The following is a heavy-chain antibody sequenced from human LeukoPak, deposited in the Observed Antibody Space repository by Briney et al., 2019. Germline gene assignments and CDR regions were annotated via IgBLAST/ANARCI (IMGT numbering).Heavy chain of an antibody. D-gene: IGHD4-17*01. J-gene: IGHJ5*02. CDR3: AKGLYRRVTTVTTSWFDP. V-gene: IGHV3-33*06. CDR1: GFTFSSYG. Sequence: GGSLRLSCAASGFTFSSYGMHWVRQAPGKGLEWVAVIWYDGSNKYYADSVKGRFTIPRDNSKNTLYLQMNSLRAEDTAVYYCAKGLYRRVTTVTTSWFDPWGQGTLVTVSS. CDR2: IWYDGSNK.